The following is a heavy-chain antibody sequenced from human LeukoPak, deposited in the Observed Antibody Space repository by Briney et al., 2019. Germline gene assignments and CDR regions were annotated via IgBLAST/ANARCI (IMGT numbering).Heavy chain of an antibody. CDR2: ISYDGSNK. Sequence: GGSLRLSCAASGFTFSSYAMHWVRQAPGKGLEWVAVISYDGSNKYYADSVKGRFTISRDNSKNTLYLQMNSLRAEDTAVYYCARDRHIAVAAFLGDWFDPWGQGTLVTVSS. CDR3: ARDRHIAVAAFLGDWFDP. CDR1: GFTFSSYA. V-gene: IGHV3-30*04. J-gene: IGHJ5*02. D-gene: IGHD6-19*01.